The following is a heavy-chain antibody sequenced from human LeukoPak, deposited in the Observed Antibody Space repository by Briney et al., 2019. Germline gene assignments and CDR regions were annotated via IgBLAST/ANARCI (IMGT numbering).Heavy chain of an antibody. CDR3: ARASVLLWFGEGSYYMDV. Sequence: SETLSLTCTVSGGSITSYYWRWIRQPPGKGREWVGYIYYSGSTNYNPSLKSRVTISVEMYKKQFSLKLSSVTAADTAVYYCARASVLLWFGEGSYYMDVWGKGTTVTVSS. D-gene: IGHD3-10*01. V-gene: IGHV4-59*12. J-gene: IGHJ6*03. CDR1: GGSITSYY. CDR2: IYYSGST.